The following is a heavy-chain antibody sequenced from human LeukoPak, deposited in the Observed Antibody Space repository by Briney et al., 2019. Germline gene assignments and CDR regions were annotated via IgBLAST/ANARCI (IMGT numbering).Heavy chain of an antibody. D-gene: IGHD6-19*01. CDR3: TRGNGVAGDY. V-gene: IGHV1-8*01. CDR2: LSPNSGQT. J-gene: IGHJ4*02. Sequence: ASVKVSCKASGYTFTSYDINWVRQATGQGLEWMGWLSPNSGQTAYPQKFQGRVTMTRDISISTFYMELSSLTSEDTAVYYCTRGNGVAGDYWGQGTLVTVSS. CDR1: GYTFTSYD.